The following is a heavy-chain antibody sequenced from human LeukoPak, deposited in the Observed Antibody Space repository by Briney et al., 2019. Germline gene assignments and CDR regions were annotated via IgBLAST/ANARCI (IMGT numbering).Heavy chain of an antibody. CDR1: GFTFSDYY. J-gene: IGHJ6*03. V-gene: IGHV3-11*04. Sequence: PGGSLRLSCAASGFTFSDYYMSWIRQAPGKGLEWVSYISSSGSTIYYADSVKGRFTISRDNAKNSLYLQMNSLRAEDTAVYYCAGIYCSSTSCPFYYYYMDVWGKGTTVTVSS. CDR3: AGIYCSSTSCPFYYYYMDV. CDR2: ISSSGSTI. D-gene: IGHD2-2*01.